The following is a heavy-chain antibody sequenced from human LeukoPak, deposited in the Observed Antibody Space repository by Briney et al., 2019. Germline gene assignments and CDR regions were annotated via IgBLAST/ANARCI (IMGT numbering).Heavy chain of an antibody. V-gene: IGHV3-21*01. CDR1: GFTFSSYS. CDR2: ISSSSSYI. CDR3: ARDPIVVVTAAPFYYMDV. J-gene: IGHJ6*03. D-gene: IGHD2-21*02. Sequence: PGGSLRLSCAASGFTFSSYSMNWVRQAPGEGLEWVSSISSSSSYIYYADSVKGRFAISRDNAKNSLYLQMNSRRAEDTAVYYCARDPIVVVTAAPFYYMDVWGKGTTVTVSS.